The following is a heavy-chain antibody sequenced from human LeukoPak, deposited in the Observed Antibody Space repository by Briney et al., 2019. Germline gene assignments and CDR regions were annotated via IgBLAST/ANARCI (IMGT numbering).Heavy chain of an antibody. J-gene: IGHJ4*02. CDR2: IYYSGST. CDR1: GGSISSYY. D-gene: IGHD3-22*01. Sequence: PSETLSLTCTVSGGSISSYYWSRIRQPPGKGLEWIGYIYYSGSTNYNPSLKSRVTISVDTSKNQFSLKLSSVTAADTAVYYCARAPSYDSSDSWGQGTLVTVSS. CDR3: ARAPSYDSSDS. V-gene: IGHV4-59*01.